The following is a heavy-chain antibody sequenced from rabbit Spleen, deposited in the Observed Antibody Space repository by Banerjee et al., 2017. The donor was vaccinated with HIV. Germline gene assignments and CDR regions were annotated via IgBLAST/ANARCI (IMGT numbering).Heavy chain of an antibody. J-gene: IGHJ4*01. Sequence: QSLEESGGGLVQPEGSLTLTCKASGFSFSSGYDMCWVRQAPGKGLEWIACIYVGSSGSTYYASWAKGRFTISETSSTTVTLQMTSLTAADTATYFCARFYAGYGDFGYAAMWGPGTLVTVS. D-gene: IGHD2-1*01. V-gene: IGHV1S40*01. CDR1: GFSFSSGYD. CDR3: ARFYAGYGDFGYAAM. CDR2: IYVGSSGST.